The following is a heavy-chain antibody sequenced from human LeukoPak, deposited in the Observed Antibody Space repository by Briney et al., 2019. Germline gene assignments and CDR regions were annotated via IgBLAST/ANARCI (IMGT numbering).Heavy chain of an antibody. Sequence: GGSLRLSCAASGFTFSSYAMSWLRQAPGKGLDWVSTISGSGSSTYYADSVKGRFTISRDNSKNTVYLQMNSLRAEDTAVYHCAKGRYYYDSSDAFEIWRQGTMVTVSS. D-gene: IGHD3-22*01. J-gene: IGHJ3*02. CDR1: GFTFSSYA. V-gene: IGHV3-23*01. CDR3: AKGRYYYDSSDAFEI. CDR2: ISGSGSST.